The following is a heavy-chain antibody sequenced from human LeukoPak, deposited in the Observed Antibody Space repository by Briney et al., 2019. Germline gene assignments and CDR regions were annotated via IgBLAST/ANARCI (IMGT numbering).Heavy chain of an antibody. V-gene: IGHV4-39*01. D-gene: IGHD3-16*01. CDR3: ARGLI. CDR2: IYYSGST. CDR1: GDSISSSSYY. Sequence: SETLSLTCTVSGDSISSSSYYWGWLRQPPGQRLEWIVSIYYSGSTYYNPSLKSRVTISVDTSKNQFSLKLTSVTAADTAVYYCARGLIWSQGTLVTVSS. J-gene: IGHJ4*02.